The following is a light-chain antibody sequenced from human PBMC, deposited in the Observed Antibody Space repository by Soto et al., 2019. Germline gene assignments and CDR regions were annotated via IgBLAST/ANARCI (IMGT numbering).Light chain of an antibody. CDR2: GTS. Sequence: DIQMTQSPSSLSASVGARVPITCRTSQAIGNSLNWYQQRPGKAPSLLVYGTSTLQSGVPSRFSGSGSGTDFTLTISSLQREDFATYYCQQSYSSSWTFGHGTKVDIK. V-gene: IGKV1-39*01. J-gene: IGKJ1*01. CDR3: QQSYSSSWT. CDR1: QAIGNS.